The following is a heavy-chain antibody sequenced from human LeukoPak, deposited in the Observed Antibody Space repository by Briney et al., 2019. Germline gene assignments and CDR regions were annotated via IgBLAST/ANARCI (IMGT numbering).Heavy chain of an antibody. V-gene: IGHV3-23*01. CDR2: ISNSGSIT. J-gene: IGHJ4*02. Sequence: GGSLRLSCAASGFTFSSSVMSWVRQAPGKGLEWVSGISNSGSITYYADSVKGRFTISRDNFKNMLYLQMNSLRAEDTAVYYCAKGSFWGQGTLVTVSS. CDR3: AKGSF. CDR1: GFTFSSSV.